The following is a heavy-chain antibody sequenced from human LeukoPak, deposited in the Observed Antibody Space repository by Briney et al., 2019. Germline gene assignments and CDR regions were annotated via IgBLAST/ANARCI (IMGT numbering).Heavy chain of an antibody. CDR3: AKESHLSYRGTFYVDY. CDR1: GFTFSNYG. D-gene: IGHD1-26*01. Sequence: PGGSLRLSCAASGFTFSNYGMHWVRQAPGKGLEWVAFIRSDGNVKYYADSVKGRLTISRDSSKNTVFLEMNSLRAEDTAVYYCAKESHLSYRGTFYVDYWGQGTLVTVSS. V-gene: IGHV3-30*02. J-gene: IGHJ4*02. CDR2: IRSDGNVK.